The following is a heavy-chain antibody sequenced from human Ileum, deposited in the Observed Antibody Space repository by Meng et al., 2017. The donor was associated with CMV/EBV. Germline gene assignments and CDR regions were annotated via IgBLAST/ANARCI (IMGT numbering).Heavy chain of an antibody. Sequence: GESLKISCAAAGFTFSDYAMDGVRQAPGKGLEWVAVISNDGDNKYYADSVRGRFSISRDNPRNTLYLQMNSLRVEDTAVYYCARGSGSYLTWFGPWGQGTLVTVSS. V-gene: IGHV3-30-3*01. CDR2: ISNDGDNK. J-gene: IGHJ5*02. CDR1: GFTFSDYA. CDR3: ARGSGSYLTWFGP. D-gene: IGHD1-26*01.